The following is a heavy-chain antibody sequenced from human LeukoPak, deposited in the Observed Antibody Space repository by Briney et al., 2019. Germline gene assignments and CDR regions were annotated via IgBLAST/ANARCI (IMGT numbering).Heavy chain of an antibody. V-gene: IGHV4-59*01. CDR3: ARDIGYCSSTSCSPTFDY. CDR1: GGSISSYY. CDR2: IYYSGST. J-gene: IGHJ4*02. D-gene: IGHD2-2*01. Sequence: SETLSLTCTVSGGSISSYYWSWIRQPPGKGLEWIGYIYYSGSTNYNPSLKSRVTISVDTSKNQFSLKLSSVTAADTAVYYCARDIGYCSSTSCSPTFDYWGQGTLVTVSS.